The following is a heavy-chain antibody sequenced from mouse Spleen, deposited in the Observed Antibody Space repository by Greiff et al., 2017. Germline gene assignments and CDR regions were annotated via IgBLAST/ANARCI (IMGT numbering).Heavy chain of an antibody. J-gene: IGHJ1*01. V-gene: IGHV1-80*01. Sequence: VQLQQSGAELVKPGASVKISCKASGYAFSSYWMNWVKQRPGKGLEWIGQIYPGDGDTNYNGKFKGKATLTADKSSSTAYMQLSSLTSEDSAVYFCARGSTTVVARYWYFDVWGAGTTVTVSS. CDR1: GYAFSSYW. CDR2: IYPGDGDT. D-gene: IGHD1-1*01. CDR3: ARGSTTVVARYWYFDV.